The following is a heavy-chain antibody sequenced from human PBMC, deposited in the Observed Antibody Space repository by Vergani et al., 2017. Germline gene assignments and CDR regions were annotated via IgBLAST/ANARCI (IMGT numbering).Heavy chain of an antibody. Sequence: QVQLQQWGAGLLKPSETLSLTCAVYGGSFSGYYWSWIRQPPGKGLEWIGEINHSGSTNYNPSLKSRVTISVDTSKNQFSLKLSSVTAADTAEYYCARGSSIVPYYYYYMDVWGKGTTVTVSS. V-gene: IGHV4-34*01. CDR1: GGSFSGYY. J-gene: IGHJ6*03. D-gene: IGHD3-16*02. CDR2: INHSGST. CDR3: ARGSSIVPYYYYYMDV.